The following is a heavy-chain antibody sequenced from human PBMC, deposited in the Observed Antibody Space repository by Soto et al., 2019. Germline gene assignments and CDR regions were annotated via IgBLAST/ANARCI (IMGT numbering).Heavy chain of an antibody. CDR2: IYTSGST. J-gene: IGHJ4*02. D-gene: IGHD2-2*01. V-gene: IGHV4-4*07. CDR1: GGSISSYY. CDR3: AREWVGCSSTSCLGVFDY. Sequence: PSETLSLTCTVSGGSISSYYWSWIRQPAGKGLEWIGRIYTSGSTNYNPSLKSRVTMSVDTSKNQFSLKLSSVTAADTAVYYCAREWVGCSSTSCLGVFDYWGQGTLVTVSS.